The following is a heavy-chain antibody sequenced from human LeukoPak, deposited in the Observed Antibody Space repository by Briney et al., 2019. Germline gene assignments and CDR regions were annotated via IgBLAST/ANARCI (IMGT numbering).Heavy chain of an antibody. Sequence: PGGSLSLSCAASGFIVSSNYMSWVRQAPGKGLEWVSLITGGADSTYYADSVKGRFTISRDNSKNSLYLQMNSLRTEDTALYYCAKAHGSGNYYFYYMDIWGKGTTVTVSS. CDR3: AKAHGSGNYYFYYMDI. CDR2: ITGGADST. D-gene: IGHD3-10*01. CDR1: GFIVSSNY. V-gene: IGHV3-43*02. J-gene: IGHJ6*03.